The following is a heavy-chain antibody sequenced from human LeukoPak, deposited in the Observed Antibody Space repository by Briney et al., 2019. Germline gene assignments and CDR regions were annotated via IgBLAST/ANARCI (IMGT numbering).Heavy chain of an antibody. CDR3: ARGFGDYGDYGGDY. CDR2: IYSGGST. J-gene: IGHJ4*02. CDR1: GFTVSSNY. Sequence: GGSLRLSCAASGFTVSSNYMSWVRQAPGKGLEWVSVIYSGGSTYYADSVKGRFTISRHNSKNTLYLQMNSLRSEDTAVYYCARGFGDYGDYGGDYWGQGTLVTVSS. D-gene: IGHD4-17*01. V-gene: IGHV3-53*04.